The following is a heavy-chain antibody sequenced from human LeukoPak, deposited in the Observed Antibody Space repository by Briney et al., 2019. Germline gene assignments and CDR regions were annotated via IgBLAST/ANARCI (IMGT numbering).Heavy chain of an antibody. D-gene: IGHD6-13*01. V-gene: IGHV3-7*04. CDR2: IKQDGSEN. Sequence: GGFLRLSCATSGFIFSNYWMNWVRQAPGKGLEWVANIKQDGSENYFVDSVKGRFTISRDNAKNSLYLQMNSLRAEDTAVYYCARDPGSSSIWPEYFHHWGQGTLVTVSS. J-gene: IGHJ1*01. CDR1: GFIFSNYW. CDR3: ARDPGSSSIWPEYFHH.